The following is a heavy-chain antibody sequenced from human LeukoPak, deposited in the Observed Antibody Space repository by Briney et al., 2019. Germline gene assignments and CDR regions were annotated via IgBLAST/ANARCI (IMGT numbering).Heavy chain of an antibody. CDR3: ARDLNYGGNPRNAFDI. Sequence: SETLSLTCTVSGGSISSGDYYWSWIRQPPGKGLEWIGYIYYSGSTYYNPSLKSRVTISVDTSKNQFSLKLSSVTAADTAVYYCARDLNYGGNPRNAFDIWGQGTMVTVSS. CDR1: GGSISSGDYY. J-gene: IGHJ3*02. D-gene: IGHD4-23*01. CDR2: IYYSGST. V-gene: IGHV4-30-4*08.